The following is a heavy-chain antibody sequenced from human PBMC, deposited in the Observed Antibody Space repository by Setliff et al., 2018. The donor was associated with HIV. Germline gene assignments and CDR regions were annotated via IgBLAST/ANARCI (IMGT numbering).Heavy chain of an antibody. CDR3: ARDYHWTNGVCYLTGCFDY. CDR1: GFSFRNYW. CDR2: IKQDGGEE. Sequence: PGGSLRFSCEASGFSFRNYWMTWVRQAPGKGLEWVANIKQDGGEELYVDSVKGRFTISRDNAKNSLYLQMSSLRVEDTAVYYCARDYHWTNGVCYLTGCFDYLGQGTRVTVSS. D-gene: IGHD2-8*01. J-gene: IGHJ4*02. V-gene: IGHV3-7*01.